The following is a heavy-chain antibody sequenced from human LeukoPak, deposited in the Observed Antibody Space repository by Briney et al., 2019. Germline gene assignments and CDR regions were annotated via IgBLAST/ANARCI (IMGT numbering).Heavy chain of an antibody. Sequence: GGSLRLSCAASGFTFSSYSMNWVRQAPGKGLEWVSSISSRSDYIYYADSVKGRLTISRDNAKNSLYLQMNSLTAEDTAVYYCARGFDGYYGFDIWGQGTMVTVSS. CDR1: GFTFSSYS. D-gene: IGHD5-24*01. J-gene: IGHJ3*02. CDR3: ARGFDGYYGFDI. CDR2: ISSRSDYI. V-gene: IGHV3-21*01.